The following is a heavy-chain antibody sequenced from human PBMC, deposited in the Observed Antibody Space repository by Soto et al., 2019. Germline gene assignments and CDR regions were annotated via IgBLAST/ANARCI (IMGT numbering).Heavy chain of an antibody. CDR1: GGTFSSYA. Sequence: ASVKVSCKASGGTFSSYAISWVRQAPGQGLEWMGGINASYGTANYAQKLQGRVTITGEESASTAYMELSRLRSEDTGGDYCGTARYFDCFRSGGETWGQRTLVPVSS. CDR2: INASYGTA. V-gene: IGHV1-69*13. J-gene: IGHJ5*02. CDR3: GTARYFDCFRSGGET. D-gene: IGHD3-9*01.